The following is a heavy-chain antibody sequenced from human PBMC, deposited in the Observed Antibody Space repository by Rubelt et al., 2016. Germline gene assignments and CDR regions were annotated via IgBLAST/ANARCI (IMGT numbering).Heavy chain of an antibody. D-gene: IGHD3-22*01. J-gene: IGHJ3*02. CDR2: ISYDGSNK. CDR1: GFTFSSYA. CDR3: ARGITMIEDAFDI. Sequence: VQLLESGGGLVQPGGSLRLSCAASGFTFSSYAMHWVRQAPGKGLEWVAVISYDGSNKYYADSVKGRFTISRDNSKNTLYLQMNSLRAEDTAVYYCARGITMIEDAFDIWGQGTMVTVSS. V-gene: IGHV3-30*04.